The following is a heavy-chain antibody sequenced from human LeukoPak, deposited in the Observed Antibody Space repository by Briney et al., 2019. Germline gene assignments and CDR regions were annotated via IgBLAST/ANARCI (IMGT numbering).Heavy chain of an antibody. J-gene: IGHJ3*02. CDR2: ISSSSSYI. CDR1: GFTFSSYS. CDR3: ARAGGSYLVAFDI. Sequence: GRSLRLSCAASGFTFSSYSMNWVRQAPGKGLEWVSSISSSSSYIYYADSVKGRFTISRDNAKNSLYLQMNSLRSEDTAVYYCARAGGSYLVAFDIWGQGTMVTVSS. V-gene: IGHV3-21*04. D-gene: IGHD1-26*01.